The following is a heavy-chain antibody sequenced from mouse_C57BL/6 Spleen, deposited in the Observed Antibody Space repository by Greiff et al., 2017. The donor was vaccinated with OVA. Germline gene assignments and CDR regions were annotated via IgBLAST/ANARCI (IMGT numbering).Heavy chain of an antibody. CDR1: GYTFTSYW. J-gene: IGHJ3*01. D-gene: IGHD2-4*01. CDR3: AREGDYDAWFAY. Sequence: QVQLQQPGAELVKPGASVKMSCKASGYTFTSYWITWVKQRPGQGLEWIGAIYPGSGSTNYNEKFKSKATLTVDTSSSTAYMQLSSLTSEDSAVYYWAREGDYDAWFAYWGQGTLVTVSA. CDR2: IYPGSGST. V-gene: IGHV1-55*01.